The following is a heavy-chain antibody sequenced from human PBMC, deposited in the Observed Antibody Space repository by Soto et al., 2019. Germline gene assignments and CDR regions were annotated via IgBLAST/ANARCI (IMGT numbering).Heavy chain of an antibody. D-gene: IGHD2-2*01. J-gene: IGHJ6*02. V-gene: IGHV3-30-3*01. CDR2: ISYDGSDK. CDR1: GFTFSSYT. CDR3: AREDCISSGCYGMDV. Sequence: QVQLVESGGGVVQPGRSLRLSCAASGFTFSSYTMHWVRQAPGKGLEWVAVISYDGSDKYYADSVKGRFTISRDNSKNTLYLQMNSLRVEDTAVHYCAREDCISSGCYGMDVWGQGTMVTVS.